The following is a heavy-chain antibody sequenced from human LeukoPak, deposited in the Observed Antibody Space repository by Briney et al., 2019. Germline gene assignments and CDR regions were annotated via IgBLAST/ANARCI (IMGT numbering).Heavy chain of an antibody. J-gene: IGHJ4*02. CDR1: GFKFDDYG. Sequence: GGSLRLSCAGSGFKFDDYGMNWVRQVPGKGLEWISAINWNGGSTHYADSVRGRFTISRDNANNLLYLQMNSLRGEDTAVYYCTRDRSRAEDDWGQGTLVTVSS. CDR3: TRDRSRAEDD. CDR2: INWNGGST. D-gene: IGHD1-14*01. V-gene: IGHV3-20*04.